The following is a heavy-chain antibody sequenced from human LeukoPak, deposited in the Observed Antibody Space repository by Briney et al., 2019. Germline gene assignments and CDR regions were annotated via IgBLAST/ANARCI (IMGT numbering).Heavy chain of an antibody. CDR2: IYYSGST. D-gene: IGHD5-12*01. Sequence: SETLSLTCTVSGVSFRSSDFSCAWICQTPGTGLEWIGTIYYSGSTYYNPSLKSRVTISVDTSKTRFSLRLGSVTAADTAVYFCARHETSVLATKRGTFDNWGRGTLVTVSS. V-gene: IGHV4-39*01. CDR1: GVSFRSSDFS. J-gene: IGHJ4*02. CDR3: ARHETSVLATKRGTFDN.